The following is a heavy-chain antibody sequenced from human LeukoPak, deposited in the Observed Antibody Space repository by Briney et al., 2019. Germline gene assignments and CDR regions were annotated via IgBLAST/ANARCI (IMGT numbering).Heavy chain of an antibody. CDR1: GYSFTNYW. CDR3: ARSLSSSYHHALDY. D-gene: IGHD6-19*01. J-gene: IGHJ4*02. Sequence: GESLKISCKGSGYSFTNYWIGWVRQMPGKGLEWMGIINPGDSDTRYSPALQGQVTISADKSINTAYLQWTSLKASDTAMYYCARSLSSSYHHALDYWGQGTLVTVSS. V-gene: IGHV5-51*01. CDR2: INPGDSDT.